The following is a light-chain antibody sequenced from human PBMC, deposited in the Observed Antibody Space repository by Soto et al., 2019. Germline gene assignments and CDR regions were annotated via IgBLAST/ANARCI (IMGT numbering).Light chain of an antibody. J-gene: IGKJ1*01. CDR3: QQYNSFPT. CDR2: KAS. CDR1: QSISSW. Sequence: DIQMTQSPSTLSASVGDRVTITCRASQSISSWLAWYQQKPGKAPKLLIYKASSLESGGPSRFSGSGSGTEFPLTISSLQPDDLANYYCQQYNSFPTFGQGTKVEIK. V-gene: IGKV1-5*03.